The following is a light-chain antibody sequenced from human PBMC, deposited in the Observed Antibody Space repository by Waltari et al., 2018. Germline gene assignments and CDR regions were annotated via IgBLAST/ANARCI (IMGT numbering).Light chain of an antibody. J-gene: IGLJ1*01. Sequence: QSALTQPASVSRSPGQSITIPCTGTRRYVGGSEYVSWFQQQPGKAPTLIIYDVRDRPSGVSHRFSGSKSANTASLTISGLQAEDEADYYCCSYSSTNPYVFGIGTKVTVL. CDR2: DVR. CDR1: RRYVGGSEY. V-gene: IGLV2-14*03. CDR3: CSYSSTNPYV.